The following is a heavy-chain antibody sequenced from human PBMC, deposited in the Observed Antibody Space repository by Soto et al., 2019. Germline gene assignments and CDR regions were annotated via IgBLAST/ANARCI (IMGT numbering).Heavy chain of an antibody. CDR2: INAGNGNT. CDR3: ARVARLSYGSGSYQD. V-gene: IGHV1-3*01. CDR1: GYTFTSYA. D-gene: IGHD3-10*01. J-gene: IGHJ4*02. Sequence: QVQLVQSGAEVKKPGASVKVSCKASGYTFTSYAMHWVRQSPGQRLEWMGWINAGNGNTKYSQKFQGRVTITRDTSASTAYMELSSLRSEDTAVYYCARVARLSYGSGSYQDWGQGTLVTVSS.